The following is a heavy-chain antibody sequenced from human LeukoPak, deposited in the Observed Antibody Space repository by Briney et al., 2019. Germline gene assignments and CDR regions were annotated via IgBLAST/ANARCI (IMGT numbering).Heavy chain of an antibody. J-gene: IGHJ4*02. V-gene: IGHV4-4*08. Sequence: KPSETLSLTCTVSGGHIDSFFWSWIRQPPGKGLEWIGYIDNSGSTKYSPSLKSRITMSRDTSKKQFSLKLTSVTAADTAMYYCASGAGWLIDYWGQGTLVSVSS. CDR1: GGHIDSFF. CDR2: IDNSGST. CDR3: ASGAGWLIDY. D-gene: IGHD6-19*01.